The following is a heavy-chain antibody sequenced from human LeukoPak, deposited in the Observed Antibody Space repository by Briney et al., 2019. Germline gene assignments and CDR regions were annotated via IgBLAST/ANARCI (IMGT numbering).Heavy chain of an antibody. CDR3: ARPMGYCSGGSCYPWFDP. J-gene: IGHJ5*02. D-gene: IGHD2-15*01. CDR2: ISNSGNTI. CDR1: GFTFSSYS. V-gene: IGHV3-48*01. Sequence: HPGGSLRLSCAASGFTFSSYSMNWVRQAPGKGLEWVSYISNSGNTIYYADSVKGRFTISRDNAKNSLYLQMNSLRAEDTAVYYCARPMGYCSGGSCYPWFDPWGQGTLVTVSS.